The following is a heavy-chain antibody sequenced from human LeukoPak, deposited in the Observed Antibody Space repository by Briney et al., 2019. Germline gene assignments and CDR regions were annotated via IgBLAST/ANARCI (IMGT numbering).Heavy chain of an antibody. D-gene: IGHD3-22*01. CDR3: AKSGGLYDSSGYYWFDP. CDR1: EFTFSSYS. Sequence: GGSLRLSCVASEFTFSSYSMNWVRQAPGKGLEWVSSISSSSSYIYYADSVKGRFTISRDNAKNSLYLQMNSLRAEDTAVYYCAKSGGLYDSSGYYWFDPWGQGTLVTVSS. J-gene: IGHJ5*02. CDR2: ISSSSSYI. V-gene: IGHV3-21*04.